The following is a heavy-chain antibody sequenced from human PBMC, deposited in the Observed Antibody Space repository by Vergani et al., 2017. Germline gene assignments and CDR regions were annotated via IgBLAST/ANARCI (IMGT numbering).Heavy chain of an antibody. J-gene: IGHJ4*02. CDR2: ISWNSGSI. Sequence: EVQLVESGGGLVQPGRSLRLSCAASGFTFDDYAMHWVRQAPGKGLEWVSGISWNSGSIGYADSVKGRFTISRDNAKNSLYLQMNSLRAEDTALYYCAKASDCSSTSCPPDYWGQGTLVTVSS. D-gene: IGHD2-2*01. CDR3: AKASDCSSTSCPPDY. CDR1: GFTFDDYA. V-gene: IGHV3-9*01.